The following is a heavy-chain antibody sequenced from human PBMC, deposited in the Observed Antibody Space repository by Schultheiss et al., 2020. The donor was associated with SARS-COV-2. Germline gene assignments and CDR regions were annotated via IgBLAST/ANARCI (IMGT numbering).Heavy chain of an antibody. Sequence: GGSLRLSCAASGFTFSSYAMSWVRQAPGKGLEWVSAISGSGGSTYYADSVKGRFTISRDNSKNTLYLQMNSLRAEDTAVYYCARDTYYYDSSGYYYYYYGMDVWGQGTTVTVSS. V-gene: IGHV3-23*01. CDR1: GFTFSSYA. CDR3: ARDTYYYDSSGYYYYYYGMDV. J-gene: IGHJ6*02. CDR2: ISGSGGST. D-gene: IGHD3-22*01.